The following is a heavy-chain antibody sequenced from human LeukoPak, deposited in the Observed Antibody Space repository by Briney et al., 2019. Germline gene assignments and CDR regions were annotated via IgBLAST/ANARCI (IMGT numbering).Heavy chain of an antibody. J-gene: IGHJ4*02. Sequence: SETLSLTCTVSGGSISSGDYYWSWIRQPPGKGLEWIGYIYYSGSTYYNPSLKSRVTISVDTSKNQFSLKLSSVTAADTAVYYCARSPGIAVAGPYYFDYWGQGTLVTVSS. CDR1: GGSISSGDYY. CDR2: IYYSGST. V-gene: IGHV4-30-4*02. CDR3: ARSPGIAVAGPYYFDY. D-gene: IGHD6-19*01.